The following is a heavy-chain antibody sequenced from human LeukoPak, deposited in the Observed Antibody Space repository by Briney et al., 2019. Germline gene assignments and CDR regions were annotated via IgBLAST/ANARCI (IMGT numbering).Heavy chain of an antibody. Sequence: SVKGSCKASGGTFSSYAISWVGQAPGQGLEWRGRIIPILGIANYAQKFQGRVTITAEKSTSTAYMELSSLRSEDTAVYYCASDPGYGSGSYYRHWGQGTLVTVSS. V-gene: IGHV1-69*04. CDR2: IIPILGIA. D-gene: IGHD3-10*01. J-gene: IGHJ4*02. CDR3: ASDPGYGSGSYYRH. CDR1: GGTFSSYA.